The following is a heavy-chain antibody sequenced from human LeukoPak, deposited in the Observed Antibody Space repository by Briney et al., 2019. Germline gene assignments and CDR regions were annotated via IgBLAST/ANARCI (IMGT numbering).Heavy chain of an antibody. CDR2: IWYDGSNK. J-gene: IGHJ4*02. CDR1: GFTFSSYG. V-gene: IGHV3-33*06. D-gene: IGHD3-10*01. CDR3: AKEYYYGSGSKVDY. Sequence: GRSLGLSCAASGFTFSSYGMHWVRQAPGKGLEWVAVIWYDGSNKYYADSVKGRFTISRDNSKNTLYLQMNSLRAEDTAVYYCAKEYYYGSGSKVDYWGQGTLVTVSS.